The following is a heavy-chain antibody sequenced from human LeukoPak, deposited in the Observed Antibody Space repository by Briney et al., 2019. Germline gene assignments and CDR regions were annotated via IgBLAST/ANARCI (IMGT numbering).Heavy chain of an antibody. V-gene: IGHV1-69*01. CDR2: VIPIFGTA. J-gene: IGHJ6*02. CDR3: ARVSSSYYYYGMDV. D-gene: IGHD6-6*01. Sequence: GASVKVSCKASGGTFSSYAISWVRQAPGQGLEWMGGVIPIFGTANYAQKFQGRVTITADESTSTAYMELSSLRSEDTAVYYCARVSSSYYYYGMDVWGQGTTVTVSS. CDR1: GGTFSSYA.